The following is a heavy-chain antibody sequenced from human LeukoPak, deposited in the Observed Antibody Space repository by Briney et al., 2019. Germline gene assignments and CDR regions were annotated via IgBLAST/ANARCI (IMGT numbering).Heavy chain of an antibody. CDR3: ARHNLSGGTYYGGVDY. CDR1: GGSISSSSYY. D-gene: IGHD1-26*01. Sequence: KTSETLSLTCTVSGGSISSSSYYWGWIRQPPGKGLEWIGSIYYSGSTYYNPSLKSRVTISVDTSKNQFSLKLGSVTAADTAVYYCARHNLSGGTYYGGVDYWGQGTLVTVSS. CDR2: IYYSGST. J-gene: IGHJ4*02. V-gene: IGHV4-39*01.